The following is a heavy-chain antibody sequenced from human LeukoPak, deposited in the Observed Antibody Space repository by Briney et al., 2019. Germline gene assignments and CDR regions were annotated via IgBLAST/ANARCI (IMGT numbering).Heavy chain of an antibody. V-gene: IGHV3-13*01. CDR2: ISIGGDT. J-gene: IGHJ3*02. Sequence: GGSLRLSCVVSGFPFSDYDMPWVRQGAGKGLEWVSAISIGGDTYYPGSVKGRFSISRENARNSFYLQMNNLGGGDTAIYYCARAHVGAGLVFVIWGKGTMVAVFS. CDR3: ARAHVGAGLVFVI. D-gene: IGHD1-26*01. CDR1: GFPFSDYD.